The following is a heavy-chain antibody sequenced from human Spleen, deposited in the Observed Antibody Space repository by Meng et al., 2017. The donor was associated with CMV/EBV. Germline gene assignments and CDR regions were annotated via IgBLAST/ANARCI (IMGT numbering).Heavy chain of an antibody. Sequence: GGSLRLSCAASGFTFSDYAMNWVRQAPGKGLEWVSAISGSGGSTYYADSVKGRFTISRDNSKNTLYLQMNSLRAEDTAVYYCAKAFRSYTTNTYYYYGMDVWGQGTTVTVSS. D-gene: IGHD1-26*01. V-gene: IGHV3-23*01. CDR3: AKAFRSYTTNTYYYYGMDV. J-gene: IGHJ6*02. CDR1: GFTFSDYA. CDR2: ISGSGGST.